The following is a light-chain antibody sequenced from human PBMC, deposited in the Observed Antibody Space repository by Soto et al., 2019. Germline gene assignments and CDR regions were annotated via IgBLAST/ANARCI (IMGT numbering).Light chain of an antibody. V-gene: IGLV2-14*02. J-gene: IGLJ3*02. Sequence: QSALTQPASVSGSPGQSITISCTRTSSDVGAYNLVSWYQQHPGRAPKLFIFDVSDRPSGVSDRFSGSKSGNTASLTISGLQAEDEASYYCSSYTNTSTLVFGGGTKLTVL. CDR3: SSYTNTSTLV. CDR1: SSDVGAYNL. CDR2: DVS.